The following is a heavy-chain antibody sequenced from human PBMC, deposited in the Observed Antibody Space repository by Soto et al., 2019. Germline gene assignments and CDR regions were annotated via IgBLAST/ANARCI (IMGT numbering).Heavy chain of an antibody. CDR3: ARSPGVTAPNFVDY. CDR2: IFPGDSDT. CDR1: GYSFSNYW. D-gene: IGHD2-21*02. Sequence: PGESLKISCKGSGYSFSNYWIGWVRQMPGKGLEWMGSIFPGDSDTRYSPSFQGQATILADKSINTAYVHWSSLKASDTAMYYCARSPGVTAPNFVDYWGQGTLVTVSS. J-gene: IGHJ4*02. V-gene: IGHV5-51*01.